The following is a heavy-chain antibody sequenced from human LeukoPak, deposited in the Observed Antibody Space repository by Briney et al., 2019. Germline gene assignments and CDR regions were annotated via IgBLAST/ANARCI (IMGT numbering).Heavy chain of an antibody. CDR1: GFSFSTYD. D-gene: IGHD5-24*01. CDR2: LGTNGDS. V-gene: IGHV3-13*01. J-gene: IGHJ4*02. Sequence: GGSLRLSCVASGFSFSTYDMYWVRQAAGRGLEWVSALGTNGDSYYLGSVKGRFTISRDNAKNSLYLQMNSLRAEDTAIYYCTRVGYIDEGIDYWGQGTLVTVSS. CDR3: TRVGYIDEGIDY.